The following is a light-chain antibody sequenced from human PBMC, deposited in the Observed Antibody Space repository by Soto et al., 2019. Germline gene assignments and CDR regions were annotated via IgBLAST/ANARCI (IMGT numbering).Light chain of an antibody. CDR2: EVS. CDR1: SSDVGGYNY. J-gene: IGLJ1*01. Sequence: QSVLSPPASVCWSPGHSITISCTGTSSDVGGYNYVSWYQQHPGKAPKLMIYEVSNRPSGVSNRFSGSKSGNTASLTISGLQAEDEADHYCSSYTSSSTYVFGTGTKVTAL. CDR3: SSYTSSSTYV. V-gene: IGLV2-14*01.